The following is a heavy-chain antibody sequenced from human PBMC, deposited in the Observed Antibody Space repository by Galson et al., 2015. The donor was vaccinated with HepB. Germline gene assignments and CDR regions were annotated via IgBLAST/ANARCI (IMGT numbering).Heavy chain of an antibody. Sequence: SVKVSCKASGYTFTSYAMHWVRQAPGQRLEWMGWINPNSGGTNYAQKFQGRVTMTRDTSISTAYMELSRLRSDDTAVYYCARDVGRRIVVVPAATGNWFDPWGQGTLVTVSS. D-gene: IGHD2-2*01. CDR3: ARDVGRRIVVVPAATGNWFDP. CDR2: INPNSGGT. V-gene: IGHV1-2*02. J-gene: IGHJ5*02. CDR1: GYTFTSYA.